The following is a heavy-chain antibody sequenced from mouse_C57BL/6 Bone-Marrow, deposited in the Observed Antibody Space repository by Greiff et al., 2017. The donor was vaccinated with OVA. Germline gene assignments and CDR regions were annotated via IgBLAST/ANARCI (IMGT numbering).Heavy chain of an antibody. CDR2: ISSGRSTI. CDR1: GFTFSDYG. V-gene: IGHV5-17*01. CDR3: SRERYVTPFAY. J-gene: IGHJ3*01. Sequence: EVQLQQSGGGLVKPGGSLKLSCAASGFTFSDYGMPWVRQAPEKGLEWVAYISSGRSTIYYAATVKGRFTISRDNAQNTLFLQMISLRSEDTAMYYCSRERYVTPFAYWGQGTLVTVSA. D-gene: IGHD1-1*01.